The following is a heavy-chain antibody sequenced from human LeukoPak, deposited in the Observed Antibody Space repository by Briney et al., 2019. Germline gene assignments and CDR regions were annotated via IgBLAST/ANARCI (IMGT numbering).Heavy chain of an antibody. CDR1: GGTFSSYA. V-gene: IGHV1-69*04. D-gene: IGHD3-22*01. CDR2: VIPILGIA. J-gene: IGHJ4*02. CDR3: ARDGPRDYDSSGPFDY. Sequence: GASVKVSCKASGGTFSSYAISWVRQAPGQGLEWMGRVIPILGIANYAQKFQGRVTITADKSTSTAYMELGSLRSEDTAVYYCARDGPRDYDSSGPFDYWGQGTLVTVSS.